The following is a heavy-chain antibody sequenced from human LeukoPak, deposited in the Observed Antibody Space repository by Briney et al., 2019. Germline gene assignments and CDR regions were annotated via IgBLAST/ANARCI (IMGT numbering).Heavy chain of an antibody. Sequence: GGSLRLSCAASGFTFSSYSMNWVRQAPGKGLEWVSYISSGSTTIYYADSVKGRFTISRDNSKNTLYLQMTSLRAEDTAVYYCAKETLSYPKCLLSLGYWGQGTLVTVSS. CDR2: ISSGSTTI. D-gene: IGHD3-3*01. CDR1: GFTFSSYS. V-gene: IGHV3-48*01. J-gene: IGHJ4*02. CDR3: AKETLSYPKCLLSLGY.